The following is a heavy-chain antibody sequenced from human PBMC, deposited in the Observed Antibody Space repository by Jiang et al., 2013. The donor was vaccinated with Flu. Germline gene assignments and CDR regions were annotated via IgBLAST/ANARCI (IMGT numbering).Heavy chain of an antibody. CDR3: AREATGGYYFDY. Sequence: VQLLESGGGVVQPGRSLRLSCAASGFSFSTYGMHWVRQAPGKGLEWVAVIWYDGSDQYYADSVKGRFTISRDNSMNTVFLQMNSLRAEDTALYYCAREATGGYYFDYWGQGTLVTVSS. V-gene: IGHV3-33*01. CDR2: IWYDGSDQ. D-gene: IGHD2-15*01. J-gene: IGHJ4*02. CDR1: GFSFSTYG.